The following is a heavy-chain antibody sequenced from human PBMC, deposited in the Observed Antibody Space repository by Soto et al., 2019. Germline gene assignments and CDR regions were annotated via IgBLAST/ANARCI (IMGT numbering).Heavy chain of an antibody. Sequence: SVKVSCKASGFTFTKSAVHWVRQARGQRLEWLGWIVVGSANTNYAQNFQERVTITRDMSASTAYMELSSLRSEDTAVYYCAASSLLGFDYWGQGTLVTVSS. CDR1: GFTFTKSA. V-gene: IGHV1-58*01. CDR2: IVVGSANT. D-gene: IGHD3-10*01. J-gene: IGHJ4*02. CDR3: AASSLLGFDY.